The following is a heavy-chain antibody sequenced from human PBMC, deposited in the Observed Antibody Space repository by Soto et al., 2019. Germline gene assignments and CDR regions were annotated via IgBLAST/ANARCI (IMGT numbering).Heavy chain of an antibody. CDR2: ISGLGGSI. Sequence: EVQLLESGGGLVKLGGSLRLSCEASGFTFSTFSLTWVRQAPGKGLEWVSGISGLGGSIYYADSVKGRFTISRDNSKNTLYLQMNSLRAEDTAVYYCSKSNGDTWERYFFDFWGQGTLVTVSS. CDR3: SKSNGDTWERYFFDF. V-gene: IGHV3-23*01. D-gene: IGHD1-26*01. J-gene: IGHJ4*02. CDR1: GFTFSTFS.